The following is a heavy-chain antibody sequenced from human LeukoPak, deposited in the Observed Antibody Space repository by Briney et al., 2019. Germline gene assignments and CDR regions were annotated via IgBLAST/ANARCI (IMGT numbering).Heavy chain of an antibody. D-gene: IGHD1-26*01. J-gene: IGHJ4*02. CDR1: GFTFDDYA. Sequence: GRSLRLYCAASGFTFDDYAMHWVRQAPGKGLKWVLGISWNSGNIGYADSVKGRFTISRDNAKNSLYLQMNSLRAEDMALYYCAKDIGADSGSYGYYFDYWGQGTLVTVSS. CDR3: AKDIGADSGSYGYYFDY. CDR2: ISWNSGNI. V-gene: IGHV3-9*03.